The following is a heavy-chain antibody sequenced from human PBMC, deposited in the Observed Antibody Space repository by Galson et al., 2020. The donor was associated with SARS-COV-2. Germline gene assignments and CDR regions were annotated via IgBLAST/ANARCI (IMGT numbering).Heavy chain of an antibody. D-gene: IGHD2-15*01. Sequence: GGSLRLSCAASGFTFSSYWMHSVRQAPEIVLVCVSRINSYGSSTSYADSVKGRFTISRDNAKNTLYLQMNSLRAEDTAVYYCARGATYCSGGSCYPSFDPWGQGTLGTVSS. V-gene: IGHV3-74*01. J-gene: IGHJ5*02. CDR3: ARGATYCSGGSCYPSFDP. CDR2: INSYGSST. CDR1: GFTFSSYW.